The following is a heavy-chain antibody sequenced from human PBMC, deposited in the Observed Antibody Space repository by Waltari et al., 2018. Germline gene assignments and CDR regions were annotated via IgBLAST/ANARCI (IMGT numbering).Heavy chain of an antibody. J-gene: IGHJ3*02. Sequence: EVQLVQSGAEVKKPGESLKISCKGSGYSFTSYWIGWVRQMPGKGLEWMGIIYPGYTDTRYSPSFQGQVTISADKSISTAYLQWSSLKASDTAMYYCASSTSHSAPSGYGGQYAFDIWGQGTMVTVSS. D-gene: IGHD3-22*01. CDR2: IYPGYTDT. CDR1: GYSFTSYW. CDR3: ASSTSHSAPSGYGGQYAFDI. V-gene: IGHV5-51*03.